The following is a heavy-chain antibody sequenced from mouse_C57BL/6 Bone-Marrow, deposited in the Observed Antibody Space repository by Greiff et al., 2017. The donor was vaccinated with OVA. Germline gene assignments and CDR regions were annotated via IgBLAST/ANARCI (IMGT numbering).Heavy chain of an antibody. CDR3: AREAYSKDWYFDV. J-gene: IGHJ1*03. CDR2: INYDGSST. CDR1: GFTFSDYY. V-gene: IGHV5-16*01. Sequence: DVHLVESEGGLVQPGSSMKLSCTASGFTFSDYYMAWVRQVPEKGLEWVANINYDGSSTYYLDSLKSRFIISRDNAKNILYLQMSSLKSEDTATYYCAREAYSKDWYFDVWGTGTTVTVSS. D-gene: IGHD2-5*01.